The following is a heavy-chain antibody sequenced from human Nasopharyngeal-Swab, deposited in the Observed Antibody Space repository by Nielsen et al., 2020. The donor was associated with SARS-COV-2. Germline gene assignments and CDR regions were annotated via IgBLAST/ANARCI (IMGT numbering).Heavy chain of an antibody. V-gene: IGHV4-34*01. CDR2: INHSGST. CDR3: ARGPGEVGTTYYYYYGMDV. J-gene: IGHJ6*02. Sequence: WIRQPPGKGLEWIGEINHSGSTNYNPSLKSRVTISVDTSKNQFSLKLSSVTAADTAVNYCARGPGEVGTTYYYYYGMDVWGQGTTVTVSS. D-gene: IGHD1-1*01.